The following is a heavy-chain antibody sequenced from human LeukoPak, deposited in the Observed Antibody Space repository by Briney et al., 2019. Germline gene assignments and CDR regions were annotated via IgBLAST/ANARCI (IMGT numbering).Heavy chain of an antibody. V-gene: IGHV4-34*01. CDR1: GGSFSSYY. J-gene: IGHJ4*02. CDR3: ARGSYSSSWYAVPHFDY. Sequence: SETLSLTCAVYGGSFSSYYWSWVRQPPGKGLEWIGEIYHSGSTNYNPSLKSRVTISVDKSKNQFSLKLSSVTAADTAVYYCARGSYSSSWYAVPHFDYWGQGTLVTVSS. CDR2: IYHSGST. D-gene: IGHD6-13*01.